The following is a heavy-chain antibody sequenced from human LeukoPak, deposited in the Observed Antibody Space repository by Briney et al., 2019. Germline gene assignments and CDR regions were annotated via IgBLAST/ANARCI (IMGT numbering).Heavy chain of an antibody. CDR1: GGSFSGYY. J-gene: IGHJ4*02. D-gene: IGHD6-13*01. V-gene: IGHV4-34*01. CDR2: INHSGST. Sequence: SETLSLTCAVYGGSFSGYYWSWIRQPPGKGLEWIGEINHSGSTNYNPSLKSRVTISVDTSKNQFPLKLSSVTAADTAVYYCARRRESIAAAGTGFDYWGQGTLVTVSS. CDR3: ARRRESIAAAGTGFDY.